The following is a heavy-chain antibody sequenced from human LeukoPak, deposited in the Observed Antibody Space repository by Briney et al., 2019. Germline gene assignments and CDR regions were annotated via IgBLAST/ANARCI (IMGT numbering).Heavy chain of an antibody. CDR2: IYYSGST. D-gene: IGHD3-22*01. J-gene: IGHJ4*02. V-gene: IGHV4-59*12. CDR1: GGSISSYY. Sequence: SETLSLTCIVSGGSISSYYWSWIRQPPGKGLEWIGYIYYSGSTNYNPSLKSRVTISVDASKNQFSLKLSSVTAADTAVYYCARGRGYYYDSSGYYSPLWYWGQGTLVTVSS. CDR3: ARGRGYYYDSSGYYSPLWY.